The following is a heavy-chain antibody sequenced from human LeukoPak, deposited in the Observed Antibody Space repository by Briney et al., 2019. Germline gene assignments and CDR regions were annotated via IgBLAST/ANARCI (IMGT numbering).Heavy chain of an antibody. J-gene: IGHJ6*04. CDR1: GGSISDYY. D-gene: IGHD3-3*01. V-gene: IGHV4-59*01. CDR2: ICYSGST. Sequence: PSETLSLTCTVSGGSISDYYWNWIRQPPGKGLEWIGYICYSGSTTYNPSLKSRVTMSVDTAKNQFSLKLRSVTAADTAVYFCARGDFCSKSNCYLRPLDDWGKGTTVTVSS. CDR3: ARGDFCSKSNCYLRPLDD.